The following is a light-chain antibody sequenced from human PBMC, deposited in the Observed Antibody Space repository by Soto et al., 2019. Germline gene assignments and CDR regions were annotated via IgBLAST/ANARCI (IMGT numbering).Light chain of an antibody. V-gene: IGLV2-14*01. CDR1: SSDVGGYTY. CDR3: SSYTSSGTPVV. CDR2: DVS. J-gene: IGLJ2*01. Sequence: QSALTQPASVSGSPGQSITISCTGTSSDVGGYTYVSWYQQHPGKAPKLMIYDVSNRPSGISNRFSGSKSGNTASLTISGLQAEDEADYYCSSYTSSGTPVVFGGGTKLTVL.